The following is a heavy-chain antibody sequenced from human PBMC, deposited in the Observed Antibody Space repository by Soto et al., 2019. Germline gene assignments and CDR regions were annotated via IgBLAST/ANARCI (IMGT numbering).Heavy chain of an antibody. CDR2: INHSGST. J-gene: IGHJ4*02. CDR1: GGSFSGYY. V-gene: IGHV4-34*01. CDR3: ARRRGWLQPFDY. Sequence: QVQLQQWGAGLLKPSETLSITCAVYGGSFSGYYWIWIRQPPGKGLEWIGEINHSGSTNYNPSLKSRVTISVDTSKNQFSLKLSSVTAADTAVYYCARRRGWLQPFDYWCQGTLVTVSS. D-gene: IGHD5-12*01.